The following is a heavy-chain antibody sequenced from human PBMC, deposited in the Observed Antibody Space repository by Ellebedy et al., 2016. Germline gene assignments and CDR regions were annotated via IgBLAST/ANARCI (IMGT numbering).Heavy chain of an antibody. D-gene: IGHD6-19*01. CDR3: TAVSRLSFDY. V-gene: IGHV3-7*03. Sequence: GGSLRLSCAASGLTLRNFWVSWVRQAPGKGLEWVANIKEDGSEKSYVDSLKGRFSVSRDNAKNSVYLQMNSLRGKDTAIYYCTAVSRLSFDYWGRGTLVTVSS. CDR1: GLTLRNFW. J-gene: IGHJ4*02. CDR2: IKEDGSEK.